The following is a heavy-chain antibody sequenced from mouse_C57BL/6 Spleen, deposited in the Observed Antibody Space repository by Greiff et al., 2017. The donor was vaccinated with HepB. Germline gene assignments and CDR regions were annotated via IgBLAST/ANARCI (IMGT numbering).Heavy chain of an antibody. CDR2: IDPSDSYT. V-gene: IGHV1-69*01. Sequence: QVQLQQPGAELVMPGASVKLSCKASGYTFTSYWMHWVKQRPGQGLEWIGEIDPSDSYTNYNQKFKGKSTLTVDKSSSTAYMQLSSLTSEDSAVYYCARKREGSEYFDYWGQGTTLTVSS. CDR3: ARKREGSEYFDY. J-gene: IGHJ2*01. CDR1: GYTFTSYW.